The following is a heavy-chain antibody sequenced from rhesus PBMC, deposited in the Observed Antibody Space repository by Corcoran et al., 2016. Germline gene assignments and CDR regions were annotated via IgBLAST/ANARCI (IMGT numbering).Heavy chain of an antibody. CDR1: GGSISSSNW. J-gene: IGHJ5-1*01. D-gene: IGHD4-11*01. CDR3: ASARTNNLFDV. Sequence: QVQLQESGPGLVKPSETLSLTCAVSGGSISSSNWWRWMRPPPGKGVKWSGGIYRNTESTNHNPSRKKRITLSKDTSKHQFSVKLSSVTAADTAVYYCASARTNNLFDVWGPGVLVTVSS. CDR2: IYRNTEST. V-gene: IGHV4S12*01.